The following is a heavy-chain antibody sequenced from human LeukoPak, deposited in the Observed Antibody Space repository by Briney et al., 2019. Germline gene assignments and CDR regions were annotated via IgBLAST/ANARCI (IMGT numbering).Heavy chain of an antibody. D-gene: IGHD3-10*01. Sequence: GGSLRPSCAASGFTFSSYGMHWVRQAPGKGLEWVAVIWYDGSSKYYADSVKGRFTISRDNSKNTLYLQMNSLRAEDTAVYYCARESGFGELFHGAHYYYGMDVWGQGTTVTVSS. CDR1: GFTFSSYG. J-gene: IGHJ6*02. CDR3: ARESGFGELFHGAHYYYGMDV. V-gene: IGHV3-33*01. CDR2: IWYDGSSK.